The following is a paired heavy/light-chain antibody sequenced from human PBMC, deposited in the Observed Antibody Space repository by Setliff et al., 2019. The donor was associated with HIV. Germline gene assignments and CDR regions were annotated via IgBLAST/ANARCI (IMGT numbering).Light chain of an antibody. J-gene: IGLJ3*02. CDR2: QDT. CDR3: QAWDSSTWV. Sequence: SYELTQPPSVSVSPGQTANITCSGDKLGDKSSCWYQQKPGQSPMLVVCQDTKRPSGIPERFSGSNSGNTATLTISGTQAMDEADYYCQAWDSSTWVFGGGTKLTVL. CDR1: KLGDKS. V-gene: IGLV3-1*01.
Heavy chain of an antibody. CDR1: GGSFSGYN. V-gene: IGHV4-34*01. Sequence: QVQLQQWGAGLLKPSETLSLTCAVYGGSFSGYNWSWIRQSPGKGLEWIGEINHSGSTNYNPSLKSRVTISVDTSKKQFSLKVSSVTAADTAVYYCARIMIREPILTLDYWGQGTLVTVSS. CDR2: INHSGST. J-gene: IGHJ4*02. CDR3: ARIMIREPILTLDY. D-gene: IGHD3-10*01.